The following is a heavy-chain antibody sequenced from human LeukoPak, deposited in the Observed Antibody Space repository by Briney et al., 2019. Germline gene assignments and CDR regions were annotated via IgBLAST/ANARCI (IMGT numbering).Heavy chain of an antibody. CDR1: GGTFSSYA. CDR3: ARVIVGYGMDV. CDR2: ISAYNGNT. D-gene: IGHD2-21*01. Sequence: ASVKVSCKASGGTFSSYAISWVRQAPGQGLEWMGWISAYNGNTNYAQKLQGRVTMTTDTSTSTAYMELRSLRSDDTAVYYCARVIVGYGMDVWGQGTTVTVSS. J-gene: IGHJ6*02. V-gene: IGHV1-18*01.